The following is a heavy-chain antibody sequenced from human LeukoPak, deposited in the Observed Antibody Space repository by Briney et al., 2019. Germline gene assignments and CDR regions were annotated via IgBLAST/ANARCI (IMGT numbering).Heavy chain of an antibody. J-gene: IGHJ4*02. CDR2: INSDGSST. CDR1: GFTFSSYW. D-gene: IGHD3-22*01. V-gene: IGHV3-74*01. CDR3: ARAVSPYYYDSSGYSLGY. Sequence: PGGSLRLSCAASGFTFSSYWMHWVRQAPGKGLVWVSRINSDGSSTSYADSVKGRFTISRDNSKNTLYLQMNSLRAEDTAVYYCARAVSPYYYDSSGYSLGYWGQGTLVTVSS.